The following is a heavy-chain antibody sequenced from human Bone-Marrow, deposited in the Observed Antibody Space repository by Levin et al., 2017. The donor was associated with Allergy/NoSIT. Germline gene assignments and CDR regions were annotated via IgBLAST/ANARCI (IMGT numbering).Heavy chain of an antibody. Sequence: LSLTCAASGFTFSSFAMSWVRQAPGKGLEWVSTISGGGGNTNYADSVKGRFTISRDNSKNTLFLQMNSLTAEDTALYYCAKAGSSWYIEIDHWGQGTLVTVSS. V-gene: IGHV3-23*01. J-gene: IGHJ4*02. D-gene: IGHD6-13*01. CDR3: AKAGSSWYIEIDH. CDR2: ISGGGGNT. CDR1: GFTFSSFA.